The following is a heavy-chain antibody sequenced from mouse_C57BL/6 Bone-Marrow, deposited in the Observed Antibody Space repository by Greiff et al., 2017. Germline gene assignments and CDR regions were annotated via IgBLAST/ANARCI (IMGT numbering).Heavy chain of an antibody. CDR3: ARGLRLPPWFAY. CDR1: GFTFTSYW. D-gene: IGHD3-2*02. J-gene: IGHJ3*01. CDR2: IHPNSGST. V-gene: IGHV1-64*01. Sequence: QVQLQQPGAELVKPGASVKLSCTASGFTFTSYWMHWVKQRPGQGLEWIGMIHPNSGSTNYNEKFKSKATLTVDKSSSTAYMQLRSLTSEDSAVYYCARGLRLPPWFAYWGQGTLVTVSA.